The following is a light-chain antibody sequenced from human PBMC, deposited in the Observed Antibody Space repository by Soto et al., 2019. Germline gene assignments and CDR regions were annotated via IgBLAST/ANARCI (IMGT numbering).Light chain of an antibody. CDR2: RNN. CDR1: SSNIGSNY. CDR3: HSYDSSLSGYV. V-gene: IGLV1-47*01. Sequence: QSALTQPPSASGTPGQRVTISCSGSSSNIGSNYVYWYQQLPGTAPKLLIYRNNQRPSGVPDRFSGSKSGTSASLAISGLRSEDEADYYCHSYDSSLSGYVFGTGTRSPS. J-gene: IGLJ1*01.